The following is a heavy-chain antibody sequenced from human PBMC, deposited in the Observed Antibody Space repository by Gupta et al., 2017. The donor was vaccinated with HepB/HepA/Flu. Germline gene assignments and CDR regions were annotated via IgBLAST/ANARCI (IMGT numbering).Heavy chain of an antibody. J-gene: IGHJ5*02. CDR1: GFSLSTSGVG. Sequence: QITLKESGPTLVKPTQTLTLTCTFSGFSLSTSGVGVGWIRQPPGKALEWLALIYWDDDKRYSPTLKSRLTITKDTSKNQVVLTMTNMDPVDTATYYCAHRRSSSGYYSNNWFDPWGQGTLVTVSS. CDR3: AHRRSSSGYYSNNWFDP. V-gene: IGHV2-5*02. CDR2: IYWDDDK. D-gene: IGHD3-22*01.